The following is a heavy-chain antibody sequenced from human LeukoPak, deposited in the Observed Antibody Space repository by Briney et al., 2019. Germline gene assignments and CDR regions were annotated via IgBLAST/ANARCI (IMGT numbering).Heavy chain of an antibody. Sequence: PGGSLRLSCAASGFTFSNAWMSWVRQAPGKGVEWVGRIKSKTDGGTTDYAAPVKGRFTISRDDSKNTLYLQMNSLKTEDTAVYYCTTDPYYYDSSGYYRDWGQGTLVTVSS. J-gene: IGHJ4*02. CDR2: IKSKTDGGTT. D-gene: IGHD3-22*01. CDR1: GFTFSNAW. V-gene: IGHV3-15*01. CDR3: TTDPYYYDSSGYYRD.